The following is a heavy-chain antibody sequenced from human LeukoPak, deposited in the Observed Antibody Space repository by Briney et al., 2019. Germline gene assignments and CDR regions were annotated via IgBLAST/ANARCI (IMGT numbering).Heavy chain of an antibody. J-gene: IGHJ4*02. D-gene: IGHD3-22*01. CDR2: IIPIFGTA. CDR3: ARDMTYYYDSSGYYLFRY. Sequence: ASVKVSCKDSGGTFSSYAISWVRQAPGQGLEWMGGIIPIFGTANYAQKFQGRVTITADESTSTAYMELSSLRSEDTAVYYCARDMTYYYDSSGYYLFRYWGQGTLVTVSS. V-gene: IGHV1-69*13. CDR1: GGTFSSYA.